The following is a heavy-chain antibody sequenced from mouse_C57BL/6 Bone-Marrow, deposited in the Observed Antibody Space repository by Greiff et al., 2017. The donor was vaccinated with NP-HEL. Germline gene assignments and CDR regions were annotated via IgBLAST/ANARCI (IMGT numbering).Heavy chain of an antibody. D-gene: IGHD2-3*01. J-gene: IGHJ1*03. CDR2: IYPRSGNT. V-gene: IGHV1-81*01. CDR3: ARRRWSWYFDV. Sequence: QVQLQQSGAELARPGASVKLSCKASGYTFTSYGISWVKQRTGQGLEWIGEIYPRSGNTYYNEKFKGKATLTADKYSSTAYMEIRSLTYEDYAVFFRARRRWSWYFDVWGTGTTVTGSA. CDR1: GYTFTSYG.